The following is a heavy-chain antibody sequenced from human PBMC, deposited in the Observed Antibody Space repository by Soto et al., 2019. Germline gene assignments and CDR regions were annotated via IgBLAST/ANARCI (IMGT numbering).Heavy chain of an antibody. D-gene: IGHD6-13*01. V-gene: IGHV3-23*01. Sequence: GESLKISCAASGFTFSSYAMSWVRQAPGKGLEWVSAISGSGGSTYYADSVKGRFTISRDNSKNTLYLQMNSLRAEDTAVYYCAKVLYSSSWYYFDYWGQGTLVTVSS. CDR2: ISGSGGST. J-gene: IGHJ4*02. CDR3: AKVLYSSSWYYFDY. CDR1: GFTFSSYA.